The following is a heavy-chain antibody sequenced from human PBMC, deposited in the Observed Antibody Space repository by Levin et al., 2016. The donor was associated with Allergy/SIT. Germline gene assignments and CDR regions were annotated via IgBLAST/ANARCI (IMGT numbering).Heavy chain of an antibody. D-gene: IGHD1-26*01. Sequence: WVRQAPGQGLEWMGRIIPILGIANYAQKFQGRVTITADKSTSTAYMELSSLRSEDTAVYYCARVKGSYYGLGFWSRYYFDYWGQGTLVTVSS. J-gene: IGHJ4*02. CDR3: ARVKGSYYGLGFWSRYYFDY. CDR2: IIPILGIA. V-gene: IGHV1-69*04.